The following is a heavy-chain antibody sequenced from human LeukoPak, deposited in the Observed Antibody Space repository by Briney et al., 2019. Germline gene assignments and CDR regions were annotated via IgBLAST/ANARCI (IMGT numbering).Heavy chain of an antibody. J-gene: IGHJ4*02. CDR3: ARQIRGAHYYFDS. D-gene: IGHD3-10*01. V-gene: IGHV4-59*08. CDR2: IFHTGST. Sequence: SETLSLTCTVSGGSISTNYWSWIRQPPGKGLEWIGYIFHTGSTNYNPSLKSRVTISVDASKNQFSLKLSSVTAADTAVYFCARQIRGAHYYFDSWGQGTLVAVSS. CDR1: GGSISTNY.